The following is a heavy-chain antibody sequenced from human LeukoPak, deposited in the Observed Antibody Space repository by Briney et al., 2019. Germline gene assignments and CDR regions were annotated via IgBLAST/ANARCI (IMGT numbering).Heavy chain of an antibody. J-gene: IGHJ3*02. CDR1: EFTYISYA. V-gene: IGHV3-23*01. CDR3: AKEVNSGSPSTWKTDAFDI. D-gene: IGHD5-12*01. Sequence: GGSHRLSCSAFEFTYISYAMSWLHEPPGKGLDGVSPISGSGGSTYYADSVKGRFTIYRDNSKDTLYLQMNSLRAEDTAVYYCAKEVNSGSPSTWKTDAFDIWGQGTMVTVSS. CDR2: ISGSGGST.